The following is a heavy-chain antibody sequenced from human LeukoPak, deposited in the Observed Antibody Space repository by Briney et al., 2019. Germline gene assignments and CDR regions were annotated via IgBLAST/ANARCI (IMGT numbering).Heavy chain of an antibody. CDR3: ARSGSGWFDR. CDR2: MYGDGST. D-gene: IGHD6-19*01. J-gene: IGHJ5*02. V-gene: IGHV3-53*01. CDR1: GGSFSGYY. Sequence: PSETLSLTCAVYGGSFSGYYWSWIRQAPEKGLEWVSVMYGDGSTYYADSVKGRFTISRDNSKNTVYLQMNSLRVEDTAIYYCARSGSGWFDRWGQGTLVTVSS.